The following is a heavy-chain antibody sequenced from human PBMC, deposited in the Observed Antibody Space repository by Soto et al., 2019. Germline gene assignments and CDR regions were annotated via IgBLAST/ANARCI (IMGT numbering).Heavy chain of an antibody. Sequence: EVQLLESGGGLVQPGGSLRLSCGVSGFTFNDFEMNWVRQAPGKGLEWLAYIDGSGTTKKYADSVRGRFTISRDNPNNSLFLQMSSLSAADTAIYYCARGSGRSNDWGQGTLVSVSS. CDR1: GFTFNDFE. D-gene: IGHD7-27*01. CDR3: ARGSGRSND. CDR2: IDGSGTTK. V-gene: IGHV3-48*03. J-gene: IGHJ4*02.